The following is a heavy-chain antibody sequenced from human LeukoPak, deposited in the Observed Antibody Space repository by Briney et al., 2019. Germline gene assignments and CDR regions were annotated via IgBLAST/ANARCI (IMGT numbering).Heavy chain of an antibody. J-gene: IGHJ6*02. CDR1: GGSISSSSYY. Sequence: PSETLSLTCTVSGGSISSSSYYWGWIRQPPGKGLEWIGSIYYSGSTYYNPSLKSRVTISVDTSKNQFSLKLSSVTAADTAVYYCARDGIVVVPAAMKYYYYYGMDVWGQGTTVTVSS. V-gene: IGHV4-39*07. D-gene: IGHD2-2*01. CDR3: ARDGIVVVPAAMKYYYYYGMDV. CDR2: IYYSGST.